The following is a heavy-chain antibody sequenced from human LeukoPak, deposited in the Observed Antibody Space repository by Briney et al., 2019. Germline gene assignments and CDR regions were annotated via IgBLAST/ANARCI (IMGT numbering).Heavy chain of an antibody. CDR2: IYHSGST. Sequence: PSETLSLTCTVSGYSISSGYYWGWIRQPPGKGLEWIGSIYHSGSTYYNPSLKSRVTVSVDTSKNQFSLKLSSVTAADTAVYYCARGVGDIWSGYQDAFDIWGQGTMVTVSS. CDR1: GYSISSGYY. J-gene: IGHJ3*02. CDR3: ARGVGDIWSGYQDAFDI. D-gene: IGHD3-3*01. V-gene: IGHV4-38-2*02.